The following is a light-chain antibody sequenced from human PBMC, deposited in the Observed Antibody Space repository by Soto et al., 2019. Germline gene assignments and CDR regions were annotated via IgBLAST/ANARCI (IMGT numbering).Light chain of an antibody. V-gene: IGKV1-39*01. CDR3: QQTLKTRHT. Sequence: GVPSRFRGSGFGTDYTLTISSLQQADFATYYCQQTLKTRHTFGQGTKVDIK. J-gene: IGKJ2*01.